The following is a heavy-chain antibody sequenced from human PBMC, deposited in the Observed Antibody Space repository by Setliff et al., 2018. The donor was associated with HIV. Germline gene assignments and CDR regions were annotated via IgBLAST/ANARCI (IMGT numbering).Heavy chain of an antibody. Sequence: PGGSLRLSCAASGFTFSSYWMSWVRQAPGKGLEWVANIKQDGSEKYYVDSVKGRFTISRDNAKNSLYLQMNSLRAEDTAVYYCARGLTYYNFWSGYAKTAGYYFDYWGQGTLVTVSS. J-gene: IGHJ4*02. V-gene: IGHV3-7*01. CDR2: IKQDGSEK. CDR3: ARGLTYYNFWSGYAKTAGYYFDY. CDR1: GFTFSSYW. D-gene: IGHD3-3*01.